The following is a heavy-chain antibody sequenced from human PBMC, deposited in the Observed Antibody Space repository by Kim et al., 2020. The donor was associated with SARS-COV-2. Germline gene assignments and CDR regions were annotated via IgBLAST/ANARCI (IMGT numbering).Heavy chain of an antibody. D-gene: IGHD5-18*01. J-gene: IGHJ4*02. CDR1: GFTFSSYA. Sequence: GGSLRLSCAASGFTFSSYAMNWVRQAPGKGLEWVSAISGSGGSTYYTDSVKGRFTISRDNSKSTLYLQMNSLRAEDTAVYYCAKDRGNTAMGGFDYWGQGTLVTVSS. V-gene: IGHV3-23*01. CDR2: ISGSGGST. CDR3: AKDRGNTAMGGFDY.